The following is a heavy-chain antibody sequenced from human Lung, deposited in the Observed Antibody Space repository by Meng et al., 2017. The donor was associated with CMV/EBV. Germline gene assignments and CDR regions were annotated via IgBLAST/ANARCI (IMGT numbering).Heavy chain of an antibody. CDR3: ARSKRNNYYGSGSYSKNYGMDV. Sequence: XXXLTXAVYGGSFSGYYWSWIRQPPGKGLEWIGEINHSGSTNYNPSLKSRVTISVDTSKNQFSLKLSSVTAADTAVYYCARSKRNNYYGSGSYSKNYGMDVWGQGXTVTVSS. CDR1: GGSFSGYY. V-gene: IGHV4-34*01. D-gene: IGHD3-10*01. J-gene: IGHJ6*02. CDR2: INHSGST.